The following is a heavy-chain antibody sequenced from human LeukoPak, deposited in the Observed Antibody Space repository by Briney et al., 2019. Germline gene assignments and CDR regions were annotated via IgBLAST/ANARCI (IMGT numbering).Heavy chain of an antibody. J-gene: IGHJ4*02. V-gene: IGHV3-33*01. CDR1: GFTFSSSG. D-gene: IGHD5-24*01. CDR2: IWYDGSNK. Sequence: GGSLRLSCAASGFTFSSSGMHWVRQAPGKGLEWVAIIWYDGSNKYYPDTVKGRFTISRDNSKNTLYLQMNSLRAEDTAVYYCARGRDGYNYYDYWGQGALVTVSS. CDR3: ARGRDGYNYYDY.